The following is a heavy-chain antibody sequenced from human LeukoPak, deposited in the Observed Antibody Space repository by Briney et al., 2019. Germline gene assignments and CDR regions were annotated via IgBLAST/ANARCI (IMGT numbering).Heavy chain of an antibody. D-gene: IGHD4-17*01. CDR2: ISNSGDAT. J-gene: IGHJ4*02. V-gene: IGHV3-23*01. Sequence: GGSLRLSCAGSGFIFSNYAMSWVRQAPGQGLEWVSTISNSGDATFYADAVKGRFTISRDNAKNTLYLQMNSLRAEDTAVYYCARDTDTVTTILDYWGQGTLVTVSS. CDR1: GFIFSNYA. CDR3: ARDTDTVTTILDY.